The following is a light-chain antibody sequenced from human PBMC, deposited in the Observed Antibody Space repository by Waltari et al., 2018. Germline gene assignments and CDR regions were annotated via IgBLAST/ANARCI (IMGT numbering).Light chain of an antibody. CDR1: QSVTSIA. J-gene: IGKJ4*01. V-gene: IGKV3-20*01. CDR2: GTA. Sequence: EIVLTQSSASLSSCPGERATLSCRASQSVTSIALTWYQQKLGQAPRLLIYGTAARATGIPDRFSGSGSGTDFTLTISRLEPEDFAVYYCQQYDGEVVTFGGGTKVEI. CDR3: QQYDGEVVT.